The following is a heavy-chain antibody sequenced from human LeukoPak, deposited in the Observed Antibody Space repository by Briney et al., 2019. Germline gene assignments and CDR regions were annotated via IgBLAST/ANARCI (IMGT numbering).Heavy chain of an antibody. CDR3: AREALGSGWYDDAFDI. D-gene: IGHD6-19*01. Sequence: GWSLRLSCAASGFTFSSYVMHWVRQAPGKGLEDVSAISSNGGSTYYANSVKGRFTISRDNSKNTLYLQMGSLRAEDMAVYYCAREALGSGWYDDAFDIWGQGTMVTVSS. J-gene: IGHJ3*02. V-gene: IGHV3-64*01. CDR1: GFTFSSYV. CDR2: ISSNGGST.